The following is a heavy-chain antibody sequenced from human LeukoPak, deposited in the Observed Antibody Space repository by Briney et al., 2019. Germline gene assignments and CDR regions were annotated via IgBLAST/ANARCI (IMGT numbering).Heavy chain of an antibody. J-gene: IGHJ4*02. CDR2: IYSGGST. CDR3: ARNRYGSGRSYYFDY. CDR1: GFTVSSNY. D-gene: IGHD3-10*01. V-gene: IGHV3-66*01. Sequence: GGSLRLSCAASGFTVSSNYMSWVRQAPGKGLEWVSVIYSGGSTHYADSVKGRFTISRDNSKNTLYLQMNSLRAEDTAVYYGARNRYGSGRSYYFDYWGQGTLVTVSS.